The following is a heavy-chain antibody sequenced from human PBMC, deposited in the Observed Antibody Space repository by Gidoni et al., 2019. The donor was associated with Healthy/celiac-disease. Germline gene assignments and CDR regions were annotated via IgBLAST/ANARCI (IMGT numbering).Heavy chain of an antibody. CDR3: ARDREDCSSTSCSKGYYYGMDV. V-gene: IGHV3-30-3*01. D-gene: IGHD2-2*01. CDR2: ISYDGSNK. J-gene: IGHJ6*02. Sequence: QVQLVESGGGVVQPGRSLRLSCAASGFTFSSYAMHWVRQAPGKGLEWGAVISYDGSNKYYADSVKGRFTISRDNSKNTLYLQMNSLRAEDTAVYYCARDREDCSSTSCSKGYYYGMDVWGQGTTVTVSS. CDR1: GFTFSSYA.